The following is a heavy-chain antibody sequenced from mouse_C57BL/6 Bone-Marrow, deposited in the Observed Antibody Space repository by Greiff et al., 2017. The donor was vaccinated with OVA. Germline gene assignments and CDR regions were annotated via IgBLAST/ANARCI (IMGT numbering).Heavy chain of an antibody. CDR2: ISPGNSDT. Sequence: EVKLQESGTVLARPGASVKMSCKTSGYTFTSYWMHWVKQRPGQGLEWIGAISPGNSDTSYNQKFKGKAKLTAVTSASTAYMELSSLTNEDSAVYYCTRGGHYYGSSYGAWFAYWGQGTLVTVSA. V-gene: IGHV1-5*01. J-gene: IGHJ3*01. CDR1: GYTFTSYW. D-gene: IGHD1-1*01. CDR3: TRGGHYYGSSYGAWFAY.